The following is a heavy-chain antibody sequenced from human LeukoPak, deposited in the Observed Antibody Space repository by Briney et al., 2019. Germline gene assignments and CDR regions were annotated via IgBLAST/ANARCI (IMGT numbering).Heavy chain of an antibody. D-gene: IGHD2-8*01. Sequence: ASVKVSCKASGYTFTSYHMHWVRQAPGQGLEWMGIINPSGGSTSYAQKFQGRVTMTRDMSTSTVYMELSSLRSEDTAVYYCASDCTNGVWGVDYWGQGTLVTVSS. CDR1: GYTFTSYH. CDR3: ASDCTNGVWGVDY. CDR2: INPSGGST. V-gene: IGHV1-46*01. J-gene: IGHJ4*02.